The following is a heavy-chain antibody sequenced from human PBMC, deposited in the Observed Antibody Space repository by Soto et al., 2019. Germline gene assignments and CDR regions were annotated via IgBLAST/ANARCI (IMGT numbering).Heavy chain of an antibody. CDR3: ARASTDSSSWYVARWFDP. CDR2: INHSGST. CDR1: GGSFSGYY. V-gene: IGHV4-34*01. Sequence: SETLSLTCAVYGGSFSGYYWSWIRQPPGKGLEWIGEINHSGSTNYNPSLKSRVTISVDTSKNQFSLKLSPVTAADTAVYYCARASTDSSSWYVARWFDPWGQGTLVTVSS. D-gene: IGHD6-13*01. J-gene: IGHJ5*02.